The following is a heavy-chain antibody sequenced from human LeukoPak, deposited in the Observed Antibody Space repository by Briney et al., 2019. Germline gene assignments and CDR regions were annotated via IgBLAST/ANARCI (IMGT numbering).Heavy chain of an antibody. D-gene: IGHD3-22*01. CDR2: IYTSGST. J-gene: IGHJ4*02. V-gene: IGHV4-4*09. CDR1: GCSISSYY. Sequence: SETLSLTCTVFGCSISSYYWSWLRQPPGKGLEWIGYIYTSGSTNYNPSLKSRVTISVDTSKNQFSLKLSSVTAADTPVYYCASSADSSGYYYWGQGTLVTVSS. CDR3: ASSADSSGYYY.